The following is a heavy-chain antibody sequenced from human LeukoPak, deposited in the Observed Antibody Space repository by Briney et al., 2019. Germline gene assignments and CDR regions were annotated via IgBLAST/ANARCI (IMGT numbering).Heavy chain of an antibody. D-gene: IGHD2-2*01. CDR1: GYTLTCYY. J-gene: IGHJ4*02. CDR3: ARELGVPPDCSSTSCYLDY. CDR2: INPNSGGT. Sequence: ASVKVSCKASGYTLTCYYMHWVRQAPGQGLEWMGWINPNSGGTNYAQKFQGRVTMTRDTSISAACMELSRLRSDDTTVYYGARELGVPPDCSSTSCYLDYWGQGTLVTVSS. V-gene: IGHV1-2*02.